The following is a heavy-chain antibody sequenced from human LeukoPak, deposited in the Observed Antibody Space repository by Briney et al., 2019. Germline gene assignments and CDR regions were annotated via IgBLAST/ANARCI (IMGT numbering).Heavy chain of an antibody. CDR1: GFTFSSYS. Sequence: GGSLRLSCAASGFTFSSYSMNWVRQAPGKGLEWVSSISSSSSYIYYADSVKGRFTTSGDNAKNSLYLQMNSLRAEDTAVYYCARDGALDYYDSSGYMWGQGTLVTVSS. V-gene: IGHV3-21*01. J-gene: IGHJ4*02. D-gene: IGHD3-22*01. CDR2: ISSSSSYI. CDR3: ARDGALDYYDSSGYM.